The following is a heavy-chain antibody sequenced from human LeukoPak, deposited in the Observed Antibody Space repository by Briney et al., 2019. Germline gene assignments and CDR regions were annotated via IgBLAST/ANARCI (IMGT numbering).Heavy chain of an antibody. Sequence: SETLSLTCTVSGGSISSYYWGWIRQSPGKGLEWIGNIYHRGSTHYNPSLKSRVTISMDTSKNQFSLKLSSVTAADTAVYYCARDVRNYYDSSGYYLFDYWGQGTLVTVSS. V-gene: IGHV4-59*12. CDR1: GGSISSYY. D-gene: IGHD3-22*01. J-gene: IGHJ4*02. CDR3: ARDVRNYYDSSGYYLFDY. CDR2: IYHRGST.